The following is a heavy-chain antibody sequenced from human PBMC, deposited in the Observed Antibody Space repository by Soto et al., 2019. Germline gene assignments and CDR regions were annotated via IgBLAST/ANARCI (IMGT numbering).Heavy chain of an antibody. CDR3: AREGITGPIDY. Sequence: GGSLRLSCAASGFTFSSYAMHWVRQAPGKGLEYVSAISSNGGSTYYANSVKGRFTISRDNSKNTLYLQMGSLRAEDMAVYYCAREGITGPIDYWGQGTLVTVSS. D-gene: IGHD1-20*01. CDR2: ISSNGGST. J-gene: IGHJ4*02. CDR1: GFTFSSYA. V-gene: IGHV3-64*01.